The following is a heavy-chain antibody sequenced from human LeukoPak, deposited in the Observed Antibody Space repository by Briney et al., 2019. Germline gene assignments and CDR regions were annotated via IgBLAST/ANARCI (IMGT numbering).Heavy chain of an antibody. CDR3: AKQYTFFDS. CDR1: GFTLRSYG. J-gene: IGHJ4*02. V-gene: IGHV3-23*01. Sequence: GGSLRLSCAASGFTLRSYGMSWVRQAPGKGLEWVSGISSSGGGTYYADFVKGRFTISRDNSKNTLYLQMNSLRAEDTAVYYCAKQYTFFDSWGQGTLVTASS. CDR2: ISSSGGGT. D-gene: IGHD5-18*01.